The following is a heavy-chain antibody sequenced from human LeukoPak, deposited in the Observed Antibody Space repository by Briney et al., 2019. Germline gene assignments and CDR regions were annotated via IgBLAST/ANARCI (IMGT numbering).Heavy chain of an antibody. Sequence: ASVTVSCKASEHTFTGYYMHWVRQAPGQGLEWMGRINPNNGGTNYAQKFQGRVTMTGDTSISTAYMELSSLRSDDTAVYYCTRESGSYHGNDFWGQGTLVTVSS. CDR3: TRESGSYHGNDF. V-gene: IGHV1-2*06. D-gene: IGHD1-26*01. J-gene: IGHJ4*02. CDR2: INPNNGGT. CDR1: EHTFTGYY.